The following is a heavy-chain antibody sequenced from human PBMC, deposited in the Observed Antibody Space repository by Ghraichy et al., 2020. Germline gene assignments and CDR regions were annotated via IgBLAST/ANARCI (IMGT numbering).Heavy chain of an antibody. CDR2: ISWNSGSI. D-gene: IGHD6-13*01. CDR3: AKDIWIAAVLRGAAFDI. CDR1: GFTFDDYA. Sequence: GGSLRLSCAASGFTFDDYAMHWVRQAPGKGLEWVSGISWNSGSIGYADSVKGRFTISRDNAKNSLYLQMNSLRAEDTALYYCAKDIWIAAVLRGAAFDIWGQGTMVTVSS. J-gene: IGHJ3*02. V-gene: IGHV3-9*01.